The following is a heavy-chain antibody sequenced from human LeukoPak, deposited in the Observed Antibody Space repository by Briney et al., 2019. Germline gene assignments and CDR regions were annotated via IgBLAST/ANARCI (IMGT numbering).Heavy chain of an antibody. V-gene: IGHV3-23*01. CDR3: AKSRSGSANWALRIFDN. Sequence: GGSLRLSCAASGFTFSSYGMHWVRQSPARGLEWVASISPGGGTTYYADYVKGRFTISRDNSNNSLFVQMNSLRVEDTAVYFCAKSRSGSANWALRIFDNWGQGTLVTVSS. CDR1: GFTFSSYG. D-gene: IGHD1-1*01. J-gene: IGHJ4*02. CDR2: ISPGGGTT.